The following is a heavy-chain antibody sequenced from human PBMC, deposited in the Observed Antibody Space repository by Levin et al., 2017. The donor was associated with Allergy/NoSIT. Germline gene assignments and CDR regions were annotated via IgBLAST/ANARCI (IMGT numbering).Heavy chain of an antibody. CDR2: ISWNSGSI. Sequence: GGSLRLSCAASGFTFNDYAMHWVRQAPGKGLEWVSGISWNSGSIGYADSVKGRFTISRDNAKNSLYLQMNSLRAEDTALYYCAKDVGYCSSTSCYGGWYYYYGMDVWGQGTTVTVSS. J-gene: IGHJ6*02. V-gene: IGHV3-9*01. CDR1: GFTFNDYA. D-gene: IGHD2-2*01. CDR3: AKDVGYCSSTSCYGGWYYYYGMDV.